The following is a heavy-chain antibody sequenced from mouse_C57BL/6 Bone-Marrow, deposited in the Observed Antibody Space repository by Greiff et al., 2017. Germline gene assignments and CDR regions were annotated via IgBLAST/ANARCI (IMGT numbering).Heavy chain of an antibody. CDR3: ARGRIYARDY. V-gene: IGHV1-59*01. J-gene: IGHJ4*01. CDR2: IDPSDSYT. CDR1: GYTFTSYW. Sequence: QVQLQQPGAELVRPGTSVKLSCKASGYTFTSYWLHWVKQRPGQGLEWIGVIDPSDSYTNYNQKFKGKATLTVDTSSSTAYMQLSSLTSEDSAVYYCARGRIYARDYWGQGTSVTVSS.